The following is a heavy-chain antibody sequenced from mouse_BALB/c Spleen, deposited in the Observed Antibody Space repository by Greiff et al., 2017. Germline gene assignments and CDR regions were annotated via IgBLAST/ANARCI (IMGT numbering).Heavy chain of an antibody. CDR3: AYIYYGYDDYAMDY. Sequence: LQQSGAELVKPGASVKLSCTASGFNIKDTYMHWVKQRPEQGLEWIGRIDPANGNTKYDPKFQGKATITADTSSNTAYLQLSSLTSEDTAVYYCAYIYYGYDDYAMDYWGQGTSVTVSS. CDR1: GFNIKDTY. J-gene: IGHJ4*01. V-gene: IGHV14-3*02. CDR2: IDPANGNT. D-gene: IGHD2-2*01.